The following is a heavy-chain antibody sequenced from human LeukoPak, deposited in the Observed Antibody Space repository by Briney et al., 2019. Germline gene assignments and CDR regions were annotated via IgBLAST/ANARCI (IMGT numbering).Heavy chain of an antibody. J-gene: IGHJ4*02. V-gene: IGHV4-61*02. D-gene: IGHD3-16*01. CDR2: VYTYGNT. CDR3: ARLLIYTPCFDY. Sequence: PSETLSLTCTVSGGSISSGNYYWSWIRQPAGKGLEWIGRVYTYGNTNYNPSLKSRVTISMDTSRNQFSLKLSSVTAADTAVYYCARLLIYTPCFDYWSQGTLVTVSS. CDR1: GGSISSGNYY.